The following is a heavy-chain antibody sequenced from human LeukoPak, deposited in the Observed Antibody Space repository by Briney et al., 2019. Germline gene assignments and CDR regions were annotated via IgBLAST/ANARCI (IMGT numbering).Heavy chain of an antibody. D-gene: IGHD2-21*02. J-gene: IGHJ5*02. CDR1: GYTFTGYY. CDR3: ARDQDPIVVVTAIGWFDP. CDR2: INPNSGGT. Sequence: ASVKVSCKASGYTFTGYYVHWVRQAPGQGLEWMGWINPNSGGTNYAQKFQGRVTMTRDTSISTAYMELSRLRSDDTAVYYCARDQDPIVVVTAIGWFDPWGQGTLVTVSS. V-gene: IGHV1-2*02.